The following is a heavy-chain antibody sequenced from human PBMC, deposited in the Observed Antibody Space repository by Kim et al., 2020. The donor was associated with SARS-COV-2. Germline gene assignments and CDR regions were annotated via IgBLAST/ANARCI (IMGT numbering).Heavy chain of an antibody. J-gene: IGHJ6*02. CDR2: ISSSSSYT. D-gene: IGHD4-17*01. CDR3: ARVPYGDYYYGMDV. CDR1: GFTFSDYY. V-gene: IGHV3-11*06. Sequence: GGSLRLSCAASGFTFSDYYMSWIRQALGKGLEWVSYISSSSSYTNYADSVKGRFTISRDNAKNSLYLQMNSLRAEDTAVYYCARVPYGDYYYGMDVWGQGTTVTVSS.